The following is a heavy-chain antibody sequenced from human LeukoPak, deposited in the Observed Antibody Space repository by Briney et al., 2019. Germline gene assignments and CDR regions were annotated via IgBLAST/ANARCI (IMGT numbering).Heavy chain of an antibody. D-gene: IGHD3-22*01. CDR1: GGSFSGYY. CDR2: INHSGST. V-gene: IGHV4-34*01. J-gene: IGHJ4*02. CDR3: ASRPYASNDYYHGVFDY. Sequence: PSETLSLTCAVYGGSFSGYYWIWIRQPPGKGLEWIGEINHSGSTNYNPSLKSRVTISLDTSKNQMSLKLSSVTAADAAMYYCASRPYASNDYYHGVFDYCGQGTLVTVSS.